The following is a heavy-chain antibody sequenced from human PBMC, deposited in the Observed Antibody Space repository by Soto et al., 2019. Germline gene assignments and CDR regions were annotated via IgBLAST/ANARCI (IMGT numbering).Heavy chain of an antibody. Sequence: SETLSLTCAVSGGSFSGYYWSWIRQPPGKGLEWIGEINHSGSTNYNPSLKSRVTISVDTSKNQFSLKLSSVTAADTAVYYCARALTYYDFWSGYYGWFDPWGQGTLVTVSS. V-gene: IGHV4-34*01. CDR1: GGSFSGYY. D-gene: IGHD3-3*01. CDR2: INHSGST. CDR3: ARALTYYDFWSGYYGWFDP. J-gene: IGHJ5*02.